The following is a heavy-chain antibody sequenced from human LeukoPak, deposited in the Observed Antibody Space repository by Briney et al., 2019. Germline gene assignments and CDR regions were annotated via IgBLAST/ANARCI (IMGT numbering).Heavy chain of an antibody. J-gene: IGHJ4*02. CDR2: INPNSGGT. CDR3: ARHPNLDY. V-gene: IGHV1-2*02. Sequence: ASVNDSCKASGYTFTDYYIHWVRQARGQGLEWMGWINPNSGGTSYAQKFQDRVTLTRDTSIRTAYMELSRLTSDDTAVYYCARHPNLDYWGQGTLVFVSS. CDR1: GYTFTDYY.